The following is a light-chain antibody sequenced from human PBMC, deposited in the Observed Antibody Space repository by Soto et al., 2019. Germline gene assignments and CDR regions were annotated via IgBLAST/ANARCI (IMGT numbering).Light chain of an antibody. Sequence: EIVMTQSPATLSVSPGERATLSCRASQSVSSNLAWYQQKPGQAPRLLIYGASTRATGIPARFSGSGSGTDFTLTISCLQSDDFATYYCQQYNTLWTFGQGTKVDIK. CDR1: QSVSSN. V-gene: IGKV3-15*01. CDR3: QQYNTLWT. J-gene: IGKJ1*01. CDR2: GAS.